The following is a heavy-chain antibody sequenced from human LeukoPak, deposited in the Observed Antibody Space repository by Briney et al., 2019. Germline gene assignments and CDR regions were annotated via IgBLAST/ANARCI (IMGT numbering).Heavy chain of an antibody. CDR1: GGSISSYY. Sequence: SETLSLTCTVSGGSISSYYWSWIRQPAGKGLEWIGRIYTSGSTNYNPSLKSRVTISVDTSKNQFSLRLSSVTAADTSVYYCAAEYSSGWYPFAYWGQGTLVTVSS. J-gene: IGHJ4*02. CDR2: IYTSGST. D-gene: IGHD6-13*01. V-gene: IGHV4-4*07. CDR3: AAEYSSGWYPFAY.